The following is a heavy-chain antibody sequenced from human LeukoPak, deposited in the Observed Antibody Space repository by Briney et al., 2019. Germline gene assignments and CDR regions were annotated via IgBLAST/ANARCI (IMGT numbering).Heavy chain of an antibody. CDR3: ARASRYGYGYYFDY. D-gene: IGHD1-1*01. CDR1: GGSFSGYY. CDR2: INHSGST. J-gene: IGHJ4*02. Sequence: SETLSLTCAVYGGSFSGYYWSWIRQPPGKGLEWIGEINHSGSTYYNPSLKSRVTISVDTSKNQFSLKLSSVTAADTAVYYCARASRYGYGYYFDYWGQGTLVTVSS. V-gene: IGHV4-34*01.